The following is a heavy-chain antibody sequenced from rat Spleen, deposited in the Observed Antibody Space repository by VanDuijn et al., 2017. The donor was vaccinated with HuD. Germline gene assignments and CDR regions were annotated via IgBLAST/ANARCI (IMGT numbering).Heavy chain of an antibody. V-gene: IGHV2S12*01. D-gene: IGHD1-9*01. Sequence: QVQLKESGPGLMQPSQTLSLTCTVSGFSLTSNGVSWVRQPPGKGLEWIAAISSGGKTYYKSTLKSRLSVSRDTSKSQVFLKMDSLQTEDTAIYFCIREGHTMGITTYWFAYWGQGTLVTVSS. J-gene: IGHJ3*01. CDR2: ISSGGKT. CDR1: GFSLTSNG. CDR3: IREGHTMGITTYWFAY.